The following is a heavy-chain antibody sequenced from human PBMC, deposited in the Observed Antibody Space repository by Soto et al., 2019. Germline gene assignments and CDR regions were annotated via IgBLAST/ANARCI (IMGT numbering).Heavy chain of an antibody. CDR3: ARGDRGGSGSPASYYYSGLDA. J-gene: IGHJ6*02. CDR2: VSAGGDMT. V-gene: IGHV3-23*01. D-gene: IGHD3-10*01. Sequence: DVQLLESGGHLVQPGGSLRLSCAASGFTFSSYAMSWVRQAPGKGLGWVSSVSAGGDMTYYSDSVKGRFTISRDNSNNALFLQMNSLRIEDTALYYCARGDRGGSGSPASYYYSGLDAWGQGTTVTVS. CDR1: GFTFSSYA.